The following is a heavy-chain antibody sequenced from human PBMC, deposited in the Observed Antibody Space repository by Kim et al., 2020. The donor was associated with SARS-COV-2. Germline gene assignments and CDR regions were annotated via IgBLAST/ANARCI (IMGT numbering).Heavy chain of an antibody. D-gene: IGHD6-19*01. Sequence: SETLSLTCAVYGGSFSGYYWSWIRQPPGKGLEWIGEINHSGSTNYNPSLKSRVTISVDTSKNQFSLKLSSVTAADPAVYYCASSEGSGWPGFDYWGQGTL. J-gene: IGHJ4*02. V-gene: IGHV4-34*01. CDR2: INHSGST. CDR3: ASSEGSGWPGFDY. CDR1: GGSFSGYY.